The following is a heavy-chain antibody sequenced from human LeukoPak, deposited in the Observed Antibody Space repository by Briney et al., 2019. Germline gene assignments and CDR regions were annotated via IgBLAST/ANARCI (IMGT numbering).Heavy chain of an antibody. CDR1: GYTFTGYY. D-gene: IGHD3-3*01. Sequence: ASVKVSCKASGYTFTGYYMHWVRQAPGQGLEWMGWINPNSGGTNFAQKFQGRVTMTRDTSISTAYMELSRLRSDDTAVYYCARDYYDFWSGYYGGFDYWGQGTLVTVSS. J-gene: IGHJ4*02. V-gene: IGHV1-2*02. CDR2: INPNSGGT. CDR3: ARDYYDFWSGYYGGFDY.